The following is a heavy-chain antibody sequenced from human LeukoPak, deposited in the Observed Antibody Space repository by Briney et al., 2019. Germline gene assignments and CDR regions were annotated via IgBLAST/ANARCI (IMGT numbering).Heavy chain of an antibody. CDR3: AKYGNWGSAGDY. D-gene: IGHD7-27*01. J-gene: IGHJ4*02. V-gene: IGHV3-23*01. CDR2: LSGSGGST. Sequence: GGSLRLSCAASGFTFSSYAMSWVRQAPGKGLEWVSALSGSGGSTYYADSVTGRFTISRDNSKNTLYLQMNSLRAEDTAVYYCAKYGNWGSAGDYWGQGTLVTVSS. CDR1: GFTFSSYA.